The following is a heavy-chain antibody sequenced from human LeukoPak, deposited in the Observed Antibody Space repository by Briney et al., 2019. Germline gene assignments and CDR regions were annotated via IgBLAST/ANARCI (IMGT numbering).Heavy chain of an antibody. Sequence: GGSVRLSCAASGFTFSDSYMSWIRQAPGKGLEWVSYSTSSYTNYAESVKGRFTISRDNAKNSLYLQMNSLRAEDTAVYYCARGIYYFDSWGQGTLVTVSS. J-gene: IGHJ4*02. CDR1: GFTFSDSY. CDR2: STSSYT. CDR3: ARGIYYFDS. V-gene: IGHV3-11*03. D-gene: IGHD5-12*01.